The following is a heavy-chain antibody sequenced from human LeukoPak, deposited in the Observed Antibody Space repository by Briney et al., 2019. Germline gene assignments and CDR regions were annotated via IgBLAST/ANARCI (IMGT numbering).Heavy chain of an antibody. CDR3: ARDNSSGYTESLDAFDI. CDR1: GGSFSGYY. V-gene: IGHV4-34*01. CDR2: INHSGST. J-gene: IGHJ3*02. D-gene: IGHD3-22*01. Sequence: SETLSLTCAVYGGSFSGYYWSWIRQPPGNGLEWIGEINHSGSTNYNPSLKSRVTISVDTSKNQFSLKLSSVTAADTAVYYCARDNSSGYTESLDAFDIWGQGTMVTVSS.